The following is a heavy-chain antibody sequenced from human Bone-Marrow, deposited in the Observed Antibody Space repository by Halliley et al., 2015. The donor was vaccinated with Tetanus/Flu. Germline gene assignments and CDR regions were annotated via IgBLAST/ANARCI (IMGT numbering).Heavy chain of an antibody. V-gene: IGHV4-30-4*01. J-gene: IGHJ5*02. Sequence: GLEWFGNIFYSGRAYYAPSLKSRVGMSLDPSKTQFSLKGRSVTAADTAMYFCARVGIRNRFDPWGQGILVTVSS. CDR3: ARVGIRNRFDP. D-gene: IGHD7-27*01. CDR2: IFYSGRA.